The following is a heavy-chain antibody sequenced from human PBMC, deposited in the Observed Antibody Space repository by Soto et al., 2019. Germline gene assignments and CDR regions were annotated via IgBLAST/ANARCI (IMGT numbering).Heavy chain of an antibody. V-gene: IGHV5-51*01. CDR1: GYSFTSYW. CDR3: ARRGYCSSTSCYGLNYYYMDV. D-gene: IGHD2-2*01. CDR2: IYPGDSYT. Sequence: GESLKISCKGSGYSFTSYWIGWVRQMPGKGLEWMGIIYPGDSYTRYSPSFQGQVTISADKSISTAYLQWSSLKASDTAMYYCARRGYCSSTSCYGLNYYYMDVWGKGTTVTVSS. J-gene: IGHJ6*03.